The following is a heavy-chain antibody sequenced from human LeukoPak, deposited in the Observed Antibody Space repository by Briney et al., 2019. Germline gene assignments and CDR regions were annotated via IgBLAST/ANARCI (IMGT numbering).Heavy chain of an antibody. D-gene: IGHD6-19*01. CDR3: VRRGDASSGWGDHDF. V-gene: IGHV3-23*01. CDR2: IGGSGDKT. Sequence: GGSLRLSCAASGFTFTRNAISWVRQAPGKGLECVSTIGGSGDKTFYADSVKGRFTISRDNSKNMVHLQMNSLTGEDTALYYCVRRGDASSGWGDHDFWGQGALVTVSS. J-gene: IGHJ4*02. CDR1: GFTFTRNA.